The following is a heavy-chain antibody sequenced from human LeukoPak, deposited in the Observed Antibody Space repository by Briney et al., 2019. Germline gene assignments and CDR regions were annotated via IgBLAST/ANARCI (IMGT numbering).Heavy chain of an antibody. J-gene: IGHJ6*03. CDR1: GWSFSGYY. Sequence: NPSESLSLSCAAAGWSFSGYYWSWIRQPPGKGLEWIAGISHSGSTNYNPSLKRRRTILVDTSNNKLSLKQSYMNAADTTAYYCWRVYRHTVTKDYYYYMDVWGKGTTVTVSS. D-gene: IGHD4-17*01. CDR3: WRVYRHTVTKDYYYYMDV. CDR2: ISHSGST. V-gene: IGHV4-34*01.